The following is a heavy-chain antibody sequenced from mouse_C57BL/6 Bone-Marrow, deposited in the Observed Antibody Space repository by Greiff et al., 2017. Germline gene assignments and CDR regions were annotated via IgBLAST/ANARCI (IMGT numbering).Heavy chain of an antibody. CDR3: ARKWYDGYWYFDV. V-gene: IGHV1-26*01. CDR1: GYTFTDYY. J-gene: IGHJ1*03. Sequence: VQLQQSGPELVKPGASVKISCKASGYTFTDYYMNWVKQSHGKSLEWIGDINPNNGGTSYNQKFKGKATLTVDKSSSTAYMELRSLTSEDSAVYYCARKWYDGYWYFDVWGTGTTVTVSS. CDR2: INPNNGGT. D-gene: IGHD2-3*01.